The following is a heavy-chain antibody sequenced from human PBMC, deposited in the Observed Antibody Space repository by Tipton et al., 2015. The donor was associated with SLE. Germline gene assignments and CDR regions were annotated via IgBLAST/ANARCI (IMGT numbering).Heavy chain of an antibody. V-gene: IGHV4-4*09. CDR1: GASINSHY. J-gene: IGHJ4*02. CDR2: IYLSGLT. D-gene: IGHD2-8*02. Sequence: GLVKPSETLSLTCSVSGASINSHYWSWIRQPPGKGLEWIGYIYLSGLTYYNPSLKNRVAISLDTSKNQFSLKLSSVTAADTAVYYCARNVGLDFGTGVGWGPHFDFWGQGTPVTVSS. CDR3: ARNVGLDFGTGVGWGPHFDF.